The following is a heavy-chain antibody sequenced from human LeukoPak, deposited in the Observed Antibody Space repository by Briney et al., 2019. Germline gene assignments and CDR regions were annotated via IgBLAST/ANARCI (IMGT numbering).Heavy chain of an antibody. J-gene: IGHJ4*02. CDR3: ARGGIAAALFDY. D-gene: IGHD6-13*01. Sequence: TSYRSKWYNDYAVSVKSRITINPDTSKNQFSLQLNSVTPEDTAVYYCARGGIAAALFDYWGQGTLVTVSS. CDR2: TSYRSKWYN. V-gene: IGHV6-1*01.